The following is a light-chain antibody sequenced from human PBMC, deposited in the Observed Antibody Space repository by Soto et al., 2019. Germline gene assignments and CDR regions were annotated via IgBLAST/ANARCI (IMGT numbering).Light chain of an antibody. V-gene: IGLV1-44*01. CDR1: RSNIGSNT. CDR2: SYN. CDR3: AAWDDRLYGVL. Sequence: QSVLTQPPSASGTPGQRVTISCSGSRSNIGSNTVNWYQQLPGTAPKLLIDSYNQRPSGVPDRFSGSKSGTSASLAISGVQFEDEADYYCAAWDDRLYGVLFGGGTQLTVL. J-gene: IGLJ2*01.